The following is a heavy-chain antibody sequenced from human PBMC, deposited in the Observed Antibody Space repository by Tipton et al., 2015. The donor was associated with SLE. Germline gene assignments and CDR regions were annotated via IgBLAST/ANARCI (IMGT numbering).Heavy chain of an antibody. D-gene: IGHD3-16*01. V-gene: IGHV4-4*07. Sequence: TLSLTCTVSGASINSHYWSWFRQPAGKQLEWIGRVHSSGRTHYSPSLSSRATVSVDTSKNQFSLTVTSVIAADTAVYYCARTDGGGATFFDYWGQGTLVTVSS. J-gene: IGHJ4*02. CDR1: GASINSHY. CDR2: VHSSGRT. CDR3: ARTDGGGATFFDY.